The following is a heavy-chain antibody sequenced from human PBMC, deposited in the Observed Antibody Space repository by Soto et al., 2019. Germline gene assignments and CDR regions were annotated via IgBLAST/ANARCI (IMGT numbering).Heavy chain of an antibody. CDR1: GGTFSSYS. J-gene: IGHJ5*02. V-gene: IGHV1-69*06. D-gene: IGHD2-2*01. Sequence: SVKVSCKASGGTFSSYSINWVRQAPGQGLEWMGGIIPIFRSATYAQKFQGRVTITADKSTNTAYMELSSLTSEDTAVYYCARVGKGYCSSTNCYRTWFDPWGQGTLVTVSS. CDR3: ARVGKGYCSSTNCYRTWFDP. CDR2: IIPIFRSA.